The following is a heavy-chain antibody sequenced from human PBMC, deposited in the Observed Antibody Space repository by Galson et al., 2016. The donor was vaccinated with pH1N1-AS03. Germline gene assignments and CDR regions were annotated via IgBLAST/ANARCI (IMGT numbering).Heavy chain of an antibody. J-gene: IGHJ6*02. CDR1: GFTFSGHW. CDR3: ARVPYSYGMDV. Sequence: SLRLSCAASGFTFSGHWMSWVRQAPGKGLEWVAHIKQDGSEKYYVDSVKGRFTISRDNPKNSLYLQMNSLRAEDTAVYYCARVPYSYGMDVWGQGTTVTVSS. CDR2: IKQDGSEK. V-gene: IGHV3-7*01.